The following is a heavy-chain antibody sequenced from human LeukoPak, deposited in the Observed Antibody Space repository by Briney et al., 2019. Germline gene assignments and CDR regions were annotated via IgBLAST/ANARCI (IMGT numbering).Heavy chain of an antibody. Sequence: PSETLSLTCAVSGGPLSSYYWSWIRQPPGKGLEWIGYNSYSGTTNYNPSLKSRVTISVDTSKSEFSLKLSSVTAADTAVYYCAREGESSSSGYWGQGTLVTVSS. J-gene: IGHJ4*02. CDR3: AREGESSSSGY. D-gene: IGHD6-6*01. V-gene: IGHV4-59*01. CDR2: NSYSGTT. CDR1: GGPLSSYY.